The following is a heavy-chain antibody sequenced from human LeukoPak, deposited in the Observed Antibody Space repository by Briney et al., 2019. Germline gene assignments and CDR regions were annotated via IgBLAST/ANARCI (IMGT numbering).Heavy chain of an antibody. J-gene: IGHJ4*02. CDR1: GGSISSSSYY. D-gene: IGHD6-19*01. CDR3: ARHPSVADYFDY. CDR2: IYYSGST. V-gene: IGHV4-39*01. Sequence: PSETLSLTCTVSGGSISSSSYYWGWIRQPPGKGLEWIGSIYYSGSTYYSPSLKSRVTISVDTSKNQFSLKLSSVTAADTAVYYCARHPSVADYFDYWGQGTLVTVSS.